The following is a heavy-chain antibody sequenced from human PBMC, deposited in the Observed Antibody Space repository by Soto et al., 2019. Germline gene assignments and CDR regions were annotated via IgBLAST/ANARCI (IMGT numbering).Heavy chain of an antibody. D-gene: IGHD3-3*01. CDR3: ARVGARPFGVVIERPDFDY. J-gene: IGHJ4*02. CDR1: GYTFTSYA. V-gene: IGHV7-4-1*02. CDR2: INTNTGNP. Sequence: ASVKVSCKASGYTFTSYAMNWVRQAPGQGLEWMGWINTNTGNPTYAQGFTGRFVFSLDTSVSTAYLQISSLKAEDTAVYYCARVGARPFGVVIERPDFDYWGQGTLVTVSS.